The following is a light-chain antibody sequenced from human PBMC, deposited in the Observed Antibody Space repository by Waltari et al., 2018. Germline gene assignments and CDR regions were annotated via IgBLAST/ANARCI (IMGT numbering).Light chain of an antibody. Sequence: TVMTQSPGTLSVSPGDRVTLSCRASQSVSSELAWYQQKPGQSPRLLIYGASTRVTGIPARFSSSGSGTEFTLTISSLQSEDFEVYYCQQYNKGPLTFGGGTKVEIK. CDR1: QSVSSE. CDR2: GAS. CDR3: QQYNKGPLT. V-gene: IGKV3-15*01. J-gene: IGKJ4*01.